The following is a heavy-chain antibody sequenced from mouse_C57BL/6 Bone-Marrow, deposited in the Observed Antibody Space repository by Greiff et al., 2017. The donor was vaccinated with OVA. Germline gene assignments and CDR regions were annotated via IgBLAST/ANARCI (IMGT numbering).Heavy chain of an antibody. V-gene: IGHV1-81*01. CDR3: ARDWAWFAY. D-gene: IGHD4-1*01. CDR1: GYTFTSYG. Sequence: QVQLQQSGAELARPGASVKLSCKASGYTFTSYGISWVKQRTGQGLEWIGEIYPRSGNTYYNEKFKGKATLTADKSSSTAYMELRSLTSEDSVVYFCARDWAWFAYWGQGTLVTVSA. J-gene: IGHJ3*01. CDR2: IYPRSGNT.